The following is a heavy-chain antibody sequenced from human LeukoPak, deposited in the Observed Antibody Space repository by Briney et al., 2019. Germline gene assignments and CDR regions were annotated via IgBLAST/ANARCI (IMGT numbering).Heavy chain of an antibody. V-gene: IGHV4-38-2*02. Sequence: PSETLSLTCTVSGYSISSGYYWGCFRQPPGKGLEWIASIYHSGSTNYNPSLKSRVTISVDTSKNQFSLKLSSVTAADTAVYYCARLRIPLDRWGQGTLVTVSS. CDR2: IYHSGST. J-gene: IGHJ4*02. D-gene: IGHD1-1*01. CDR1: GYSISSGYY. CDR3: ARLRIPLDR.